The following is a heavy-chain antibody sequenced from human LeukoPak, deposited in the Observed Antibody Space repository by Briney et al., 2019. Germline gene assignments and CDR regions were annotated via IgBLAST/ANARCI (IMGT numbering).Heavy chain of an antibody. CDR1: GFPFSSYA. Sequence: GGSLRLSCAASGFPFSSYAMSWVRQPPGKGLEWVSAISGGNGNTYYAYYADSVRGRFTISRDSSKNTLYLQMNSLRAEDTAVYYCAKFYDILTGYFDYWGQGTLVTVSS. D-gene: IGHD3-9*01. CDR3: AKFYDILTGYFDY. V-gene: IGHV3-23*01. CDR2: ISGGNGNTYYA. J-gene: IGHJ4*02.